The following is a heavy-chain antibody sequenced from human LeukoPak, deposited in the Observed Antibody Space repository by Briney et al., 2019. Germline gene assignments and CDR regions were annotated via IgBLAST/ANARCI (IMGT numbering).Heavy chain of an antibody. CDR3: ARDSPSYQLLVSPIDY. Sequence: GASVKVSCKASGYTFTSYVISWVRQAPGQGLEWMGWISAYNGNTNYAQKLQGRVTMTTDTSTSTAYMELRSLRSDDTAVYYCARDSPSYQLLVSPIDYWGQGTLVTVSS. CDR1: GYTFTSYV. CDR2: ISAYNGNT. J-gene: IGHJ4*02. V-gene: IGHV1-18*04. D-gene: IGHD2-2*01.